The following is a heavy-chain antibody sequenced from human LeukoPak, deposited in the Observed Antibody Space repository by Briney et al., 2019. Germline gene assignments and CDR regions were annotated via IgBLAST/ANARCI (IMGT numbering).Heavy chain of an antibody. Sequence: PGESLKISCKGSGYSFTSYWIGWVRQMPGKGLEWMGIIYPGDSDTRYNPSFQGQVTISADKSISTAYLQWSSLKASDTAMYYCARPRRYSYGYNDAFDIWGQGTMVTVSS. D-gene: IGHD5-18*01. CDR2: IYPGDSDT. J-gene: IGHJ3*02. CDR3: ARPRRYSYGYNDAFDI. V-gene: IGHV5-51*01. CDR1: GYSFTSYW.